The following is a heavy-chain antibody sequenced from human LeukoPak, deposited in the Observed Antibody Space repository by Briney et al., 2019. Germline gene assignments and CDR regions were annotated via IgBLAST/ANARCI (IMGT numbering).Heavy chain of an antibody. V-gene: IGHV3-23*01. J-gene: IGHJ4*02. Sequence: GGSLRLSCEASGFTFGNYAMNWVRQAPGKGLEWVSTISGTGSSTYYADSVKGRFTISRDNSKKTLYLQMNSLRAEDTAVYYCAKNQVGATRAPFDYWGQGTLVTVSS. CDR1: GFTFGNYA. CDR3: AKNQVGATRAPFDY. CDR2: ISGTGSST. D-gene: IGHD1-26*01.